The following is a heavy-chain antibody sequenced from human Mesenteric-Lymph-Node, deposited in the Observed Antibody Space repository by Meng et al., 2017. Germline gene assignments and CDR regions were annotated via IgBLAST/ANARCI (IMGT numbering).Heavy chain of an antibody. V-gene: IGHV3-30*07. CDR3: ARAYITMVRGVIRGGYFDY. J-gene: IGHJ4*02. Sequence: LTGAASGFTFSSYAMHWVRQAPGKGREWVAVISYDGSNKYYADSVKGRFTISRDNSKNTLYLQMNSLRAEDTAVYYCARAYITMVRGVIRGGYFDYWGQGTLVTVSS. D-gene: IGHD3-10*01. CDR2: ISYDGSNK. CDR1: GFTFSSYA.